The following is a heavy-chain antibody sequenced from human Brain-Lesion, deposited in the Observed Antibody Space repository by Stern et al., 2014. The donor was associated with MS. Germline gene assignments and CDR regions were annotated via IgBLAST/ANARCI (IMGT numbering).Heavy chain of an antibody. J-gene: IGHJ4*02. CDR1: GGSISSSTYY. D-gene: IGHD1-26*01. V-gene: IGHV4-39*01. Sequence: VQLLESGPGLVKPSETLSLTCTVSGGSISSSTYYWAWIRQPPGKGLEWIGNIYYSGFTYYNPSLKSRVTISVDMSKTQCSLKLSSVTAADTAIYYCARHDSVPRPSQLYSARDRGPGYFDYWGQGTLVTVSS. CDR2: IYYSGFT. CDR3: ARHDSVPRPSQLYSARDRGPGYFDY.